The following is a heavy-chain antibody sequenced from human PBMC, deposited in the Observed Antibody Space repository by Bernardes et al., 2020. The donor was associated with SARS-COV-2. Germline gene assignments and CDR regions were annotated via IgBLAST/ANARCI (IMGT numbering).Heavy chain of an antibody. CDR3: ARVESSGSYWGWFDP. V-gene: IGHV4-59*01. Sequence: SETLSLTCTVSGGSISSYYWSWIRQPPGKGLEWIGYIYYSGSTNYNPSLKSRVTISVDTSKNQFSLKLSSVTAADTAVYYCARVESSGSYWGWFDPWGQGTLVTVSS. D-gene: IGHD3-10*01. CDR2: IYYSGST. J-gene: IGHJ5*02. CDR1: GGSISSYY.